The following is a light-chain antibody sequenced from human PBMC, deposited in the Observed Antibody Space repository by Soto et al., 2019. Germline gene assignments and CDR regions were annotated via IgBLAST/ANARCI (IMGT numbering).Light chain of an antibody. CDR2: DVS. CDR3: NSYTGTSSRYV. J-gene: IGLJ1*01. CDR1: SSDIGTYNY. Sequence: QSVLTQPASVSGSPGQSITISCTGTSSDIGTYNYVSWYQQHTGKAHKLMIFDVSYRPSGVSNRFSGSKSDNTASLTISGLQAEDEADYYCNSYTGTSSRYVFGTGTKSPS. V-gene: IGLV2-14*03.